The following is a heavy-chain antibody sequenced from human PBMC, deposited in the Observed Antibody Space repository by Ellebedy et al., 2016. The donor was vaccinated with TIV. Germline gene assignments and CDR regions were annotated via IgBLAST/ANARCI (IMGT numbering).Heavy chain of an antibody. CDR1: GFTLSNYA. CDR3: ARGGISGNWYQERFDY. CDR2: ISYDGNNK. D-gene: IGHD6-13*01. Sequence: GESLKISXAASGFTLSNYAMHWVRQAPGKGLEWVAVISYDGNNKYYADSVMGRFTVSRDTSKNTLYLQMNSLRADDTAVYSCARGGISGNWYQERFDYWGQGTQVTVSS. V-gene: IGHV3-30-3*01. J-gene: IGHJ4*02.